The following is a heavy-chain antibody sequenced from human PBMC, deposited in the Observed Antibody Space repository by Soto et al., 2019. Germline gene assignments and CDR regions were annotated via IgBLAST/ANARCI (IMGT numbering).Heavy chain of an antibody. CDR1: GFTFSSYW. Sequence: EVQLVESGGGLVQPGGSLRLSCAASGFTFSSYWMHWVRQAPGKGLVWVSRINSDGSSTSYADSVKGRFTISRDNDKNTLYLQMNSMRAEDTAVYYCVTTILVVAAATREDYWGQGTMVTVSS. J-gene: IGHJ4*02. CDR3: VTTILVVAAATREDY. V-gene: IGHV3-74*01. CDR2: INSDGSST. D-gene: IGHD2-15*01.